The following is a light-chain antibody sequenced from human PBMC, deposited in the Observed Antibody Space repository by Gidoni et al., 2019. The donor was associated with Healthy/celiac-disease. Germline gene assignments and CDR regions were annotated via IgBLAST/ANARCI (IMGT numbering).Light chain of an antibody. J-gene: IGLJ2*01. CDR1: ALPKQY. Sequence: SYELTQPPSVSVSPGQTARLTCSGDALPKQYAYWYQQKPGQAPVLVIYKDSERPSGIPERFSGSSSGTTVTLTISGVQAEDEADYYCQSADSSGTGVVFGGGTKLTVL. CDR2: KDS. CDR3: QSADSSGTGVV. V-gene: IGLV3-25*03.